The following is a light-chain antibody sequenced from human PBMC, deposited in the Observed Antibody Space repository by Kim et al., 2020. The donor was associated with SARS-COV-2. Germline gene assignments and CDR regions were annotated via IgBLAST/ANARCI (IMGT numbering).Light chain of an antibody. CDR2: DVS. J-gene: IGLJ1*01. Sequence: GQSITISCTGTSSDVGAYNYVSWYQQHPGKAPKLMIYDVSKRPSWVSNRFSGSKSGNTASLTISGLQAEDEADYYCSSYTTSSTYVFGTGTKVTVL. V-gene: IGLV2-14*04. CDR3: SSYTTSSTYV. CDR1: SSDVGAYNY.